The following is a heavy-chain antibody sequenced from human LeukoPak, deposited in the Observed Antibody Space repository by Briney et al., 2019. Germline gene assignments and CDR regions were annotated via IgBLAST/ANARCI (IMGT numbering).Heavy chain of an antibody. CDR2: INHSGST. V-gene: IGHV4-34*01. D-gene: IGHD3-9*01. J-gene: IGHJ4*02. CDR1: GGSFSGYY. Sequence: KTSETLSLTCAVYGGSFSGYYWSWIRQPPGKGLEWIGEINHSGSTNYNPSLKSRVTISVDTSKNQFSLKLSSVTAADTAVYYCARQLRYFDWLFPRWGQGTLVTVSS. CDR3: ARQLRYFDWLFPR.